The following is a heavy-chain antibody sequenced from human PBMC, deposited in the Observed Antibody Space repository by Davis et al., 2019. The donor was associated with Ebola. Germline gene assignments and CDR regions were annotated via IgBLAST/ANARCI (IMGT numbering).Heavy chain of an antibody. Sequence: PGGSLRLSCAASGFTFSNSWMTWVRQAPGKGLEWVANMKGDGSLKNYVDSVKGRFTISRDNAKKSLYLEMNSLRVEDTAVYYCVRDSGYYSHDYWGHGTLLTVSS. J-gene: IGHJ4*01. CDR2: MKGDGSLK. CDR1: GFTFSNSW. D-gene: IGHD5-12*01. V-gene: IGHV3-7*01. CDR3: VRDSGYYSHDY.